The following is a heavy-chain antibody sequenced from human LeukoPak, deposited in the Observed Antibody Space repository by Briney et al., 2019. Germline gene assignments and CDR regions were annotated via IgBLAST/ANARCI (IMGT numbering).Heavy chain of an antibody. Sequence: GGSLRLSCAASGFTFSSYWMHWVRQAPGKGLVWVSRINSDGSSTSYADSVKGRFTISRDNAKSTLYLQMNSLRAEDTAVYYCARVAPTYCGGDCYPDWGQGTLVTVSS. CDR3: ARVAPTYCGGDCYPD. CDR2: INSDGSST. V-gene: IGHV3-74*01. CDR1: GFTFSSYW. J-gene: IGHJ4*02. D-gene: IGHD2-21*02.